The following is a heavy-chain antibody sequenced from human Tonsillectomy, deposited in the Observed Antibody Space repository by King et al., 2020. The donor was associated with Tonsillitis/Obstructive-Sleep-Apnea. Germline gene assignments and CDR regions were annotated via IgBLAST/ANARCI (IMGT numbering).Heavy chain of an antibody. CDR3: FVTFVTPLYFDY. Sequence: VQLVESGGGLVQPGGSLRLSCAASGFTFGSYAMNWVRQAPGKGLEWVSGISGSGGNSYYADSVKGRFTISRENSKNTLYLQMSSLRAEDTAAYYCFVTFVTPLYFDYWGQGTLVTVSS. V-gene: IGHV3-23*04. CDR1: GFTFGSYA. J-gene: IGHJ4*02. CDR2: ISGSGGNS. D-gene: IGHD3/OR15-3a*01.